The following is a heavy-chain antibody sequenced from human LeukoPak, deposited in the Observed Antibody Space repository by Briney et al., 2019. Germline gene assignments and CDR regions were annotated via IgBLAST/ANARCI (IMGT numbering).Heavy chain of an antibody. CDR1: GGSISSYY. CDR2: IYYSGST. J-gene: IGHJ3*01. V-gene: IGHV4-59*08. D-gene: IGHD2-21*02. Sequence: SETLSLTCTVSGGSISSYYWSWIRQPPGKGLEWIGYIYYSGSTNYNPSLKSRVTISVDTSKNQFSLKLSSVTAADTAVYYCMKHVEMTAYAAFDVWGQGTMVTVSS. CDR3: MKHVEMTAYAAFDV.